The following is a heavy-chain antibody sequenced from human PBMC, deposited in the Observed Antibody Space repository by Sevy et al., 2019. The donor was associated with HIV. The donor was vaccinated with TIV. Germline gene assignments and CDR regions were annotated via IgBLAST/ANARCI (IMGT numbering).Heavy chain of an antibody. D-gene: IGHD3-22*01. V-gene: IGHV3-15*01. CDR1: GFTFSNAW. Sequence: GGSLRLSCAVSGFTFSNAWMNWVRQAPGTGLQWVGLIKSKIDGETTYYAAPVKGRFTISRDDSKNTVYLQMNSLKTEDTAVYYCATAPGYYDSSPFDYWGPGTLVTVSS. J-gene: IGHJ4*02. CDR3: ATAPGYYDSSPFDY. CDR2: IKSKIDGETT.